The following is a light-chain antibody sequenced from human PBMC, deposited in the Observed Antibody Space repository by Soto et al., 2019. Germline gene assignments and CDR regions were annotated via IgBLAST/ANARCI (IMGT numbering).Light chain of an antibody. Sequence: QSVLTQPASVSGSPGQSITISCTGTSSDVGGYSYVSWYQHHPGKAPKVLIYDGSSRPSGVSNRFSGSKSGNTASLTISGLQAECEADYSCSSYTSSNPPSVFGPGTKLTVL. CDR1: SSDVGGYSY. CDR3: SSYTSSNPPSV. J-gene: IGLJ1*01. CDR2: DGS. V-gene: IGLV2-14*03.